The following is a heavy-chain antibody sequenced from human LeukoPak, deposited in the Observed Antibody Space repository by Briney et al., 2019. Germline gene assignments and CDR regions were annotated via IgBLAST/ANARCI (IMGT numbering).Heavy chain of an antibody. D-gene: IGHD6-19*01. CDR2: IYYSGSA. V-gene: IGHV4-39*07. J-gene: IGHJ4*02. CDR1: GFTFSSYE. CDR3: ARAQWLISRYYLDF. Sequence: GSLRLSCAASGFTFSSYEMNWVRQAPGKGLEWIGSIYYSGSAYYNASLQSRVTISVDTSKNQFSLKLNSVTAADTAVYYCARAQWLISRYYLDFWGQGTLVTVSS.